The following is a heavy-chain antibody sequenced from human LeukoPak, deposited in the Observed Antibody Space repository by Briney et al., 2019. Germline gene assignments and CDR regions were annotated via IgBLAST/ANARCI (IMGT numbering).Heavy chain of an antibody. J-gene: IGHJ4*02. CDR2: ISTDGNNE. CDR1: GFTFSSYG. D-gene: IGHD6-19*01. Sequence: GGSLRLSCAASGFTFSSYGMHWVRQAPGKGLEWVAVISTDGNNEYYAKSVKGRFTISRDNSKNTVYLQMTSLRTEDTAVYYCAKDQIGWAPGYVSGPLDQWGQGTLVTVSS. CDR3: AKDQIGWAPGYVSGPLDQ. V-gene: IGHV3-30*18.